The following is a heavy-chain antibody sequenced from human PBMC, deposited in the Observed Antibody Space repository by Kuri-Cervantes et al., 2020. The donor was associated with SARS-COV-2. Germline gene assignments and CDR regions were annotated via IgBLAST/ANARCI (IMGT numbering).Heavy chain of an antibody. Sequence: ASVKVSCKAPGYTFTSYGISWVRQAPGQGLEWMGWISAYNGNTNYAQKLQGRVTMTTDTSISTAYMELSSLRSEDTAVYYCARGGPSLQRYFDYWGQGTLVTVSS. CDR2: ISAYNGNT. CDR1: GYTFTSYG. CDR3: ARGGPSLQRYFDY. J-gene: IGHJ4*02. D-gene: IGHD4-11*01. V-gene: IGHV1-18*01.